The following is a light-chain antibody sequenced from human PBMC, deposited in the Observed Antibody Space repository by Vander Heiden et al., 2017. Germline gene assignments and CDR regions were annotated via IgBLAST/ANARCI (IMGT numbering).Light chain of an antibody. Sequence: DIHVTQSPSSLSASVGDRVTITCQASQDIRNYFNWYQHKPGKAPKLLIYDASNLETGVPSRFRGSGSGTDFTFTISSLQPEDIATYYRQQYENLPSTFGQGTRLEIK. V-gene: IGKV1-33*01. J-gene: IGKJ5*01. CDR1: QDIRNY. CDR3: QQYENLPST. CDR2: DAS.